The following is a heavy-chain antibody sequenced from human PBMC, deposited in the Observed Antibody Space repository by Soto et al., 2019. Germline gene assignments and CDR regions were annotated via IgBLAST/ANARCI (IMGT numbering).Heavy chain of an antibody. J-gene: IGHJ6*02. V-gene: IGHV1-69*01. CDR3: ARGARDQNIVVVPAAAYYYYGMDV. CDR2: IIPIFGTA. CDR1: GGTFSSYA. Sequence: QVQLVQSGAEVKKPGSSVKVSCKASGGTFSSYAISWVRQAPGQGLEWMGGIIPIFGTANCAQKFQGRVTITADESTSTAYMELSSLRSEDTAVYYCARGARDQNIVVVPAAAYYYYGMDVWGQGTTDTVSS. D-gene: IGHD2-2*01.